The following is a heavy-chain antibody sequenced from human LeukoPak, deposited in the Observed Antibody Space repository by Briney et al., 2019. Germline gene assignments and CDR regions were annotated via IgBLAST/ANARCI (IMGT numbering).Heavy chain of an antibody. CDR2: INHSGST. D-gene: IGHD6-6*01. J-gene: IGHJ6*03. CDR1: GGSFTDYY. Sequence: SETLSLTCDVFGGSFTDYYLTWIRQPPGTGLEWIGEINHSGSTNYNPSLKSRVTISVDTSKNQFSPKLSSVTAADTAVYYCARVLVRGYYYYYYYMDVWGKGTTVTVSS. CDR3: ARVLVRGYYYYYYYMDV. V-gene: IGHV4-34*01.